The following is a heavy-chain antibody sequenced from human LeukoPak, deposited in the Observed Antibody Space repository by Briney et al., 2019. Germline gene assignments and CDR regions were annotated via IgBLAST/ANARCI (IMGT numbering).Heavy chain of an antibody. D-gene: IGHD1-1*01. Sequence: PSETLSLTCTVSGGSISSYYWSWIRQPPGKGLEWIGYIYYSGSTNYNPSLKSRVTISVDTSKNQFSLKLSSVTAADTAVYYCARYNWNDWGVWFDPWGQGTLVTVSS. CDR3: ARYNWNDWGVWFDP. J-gene: IGHJ5*02. V-gene: IGHV4-59*08. CDR1: GGSISSYY. CDR2: IYYSGST.